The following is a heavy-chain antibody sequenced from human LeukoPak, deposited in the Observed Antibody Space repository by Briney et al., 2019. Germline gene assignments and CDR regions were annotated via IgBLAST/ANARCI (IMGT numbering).Heavy chain of an antibody. J-gene: IGHJ4*02. Sequence: SGTLSLTCAVSGDSVSTNYWWTWVRQSPGKGLEWIGEIHHRGSTYYNPSLKSRVTISVGKSKNQFSLNLNSVTAADTAVYYCARGGWWKFDYWGQGTLVTVSS. V-gene: IGHV4-4*02. CDR2: IHHRGST. D-gene: IGHD2-15*01. CDR1: GDSVSTNYW. CDR3: ARGGWWKFDY.